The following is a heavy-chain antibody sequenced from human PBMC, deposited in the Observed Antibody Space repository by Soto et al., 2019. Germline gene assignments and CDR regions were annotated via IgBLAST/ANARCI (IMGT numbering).Heavy chain of an antibody. CDR2: ISAYNGNT. D-gene: IGHD6-13*01. Sequence: QVQLVQSGAEVKKPGASVKVSCKASGYTFTSYGISWVRQAPGQGLEWMGWISAYNGNTNYAQKLQGRVTMTTDTSTITADMELRSLRSDDTAGYYCARESSSSCHDYWGQGTLVTVSS. CDR3: ARESSSSCHDY. CDR1: GYTFTSYG. V-gene: IGHV1-18*01. J-gene: IGHJ4*02.